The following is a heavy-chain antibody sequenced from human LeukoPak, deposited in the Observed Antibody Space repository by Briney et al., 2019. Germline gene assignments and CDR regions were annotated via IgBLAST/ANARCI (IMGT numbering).Heavy chain of an antibody. J-gene: IGHJ3*02. CDR3: ANGVGGGDPNDAFEI. D-gene: IGHD2-21*02. V-gene: IGHV4-59*01. CDR2: IYYSGST. Sequence: SETLSLTCTVTGGSINSYYWSWIRQSPGKGMEWIGYIYYSGSTDYNPSLKSRATISLDTSKNQFSLRLSSVTAADTAVYYCANGVGGGDPNDAFEIWGQGTRVTVSS. CDR1: GGSINSYY.